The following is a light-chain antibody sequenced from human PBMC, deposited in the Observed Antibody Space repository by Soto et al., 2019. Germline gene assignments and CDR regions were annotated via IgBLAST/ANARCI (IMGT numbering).Light chain of an antibody. CDR2: DVS. CDR1: QSVGTC. J-gene: IGKJ4*01. CDR3: QHRATWPPSVT. Sequence: EVVLTQSPATLSLSPRARATLSCRASQSVGTCLSWYQQKPGQAPRLLIYDVSNRATGVPARFGGRGSGTDFTLTSRKLEPEDFAVYYCQHRATWPPSVTFGGGTRV. V-gene: IGKV3-11*01.